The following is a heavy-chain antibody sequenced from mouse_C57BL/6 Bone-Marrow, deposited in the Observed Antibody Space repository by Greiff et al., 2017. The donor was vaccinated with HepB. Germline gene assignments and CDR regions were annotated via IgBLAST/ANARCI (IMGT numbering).Heavy chain of an antibody. CDR1: GFTFSSYG. V-gene: IGHV5-6*01. J-gene: IGHJ3*01. CDR2: ISSGGSYT. CDR3: ARHREEGAY. Sequence: EVKLMESGGDLVKPGGSLKLSCAASGFTFSSYGMSWVRQTPDKRLEWVATISSGGSYTYYPDSVKGRFTISRDNAKNTLYLQMSSLKSEDTAMYYCARHREEGAYWGQGTLVTVSA.